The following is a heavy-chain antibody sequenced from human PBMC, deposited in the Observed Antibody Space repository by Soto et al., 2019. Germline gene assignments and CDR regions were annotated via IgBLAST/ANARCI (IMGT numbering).Heavy chain of an antibody. J-gene: IGHJ6*02. CDR2: IIPILGIA. D-gene: IGHD3-10*01. CDR3: ARAPNYYGSGSYPFYYYYGMDV. Sequence: ASVKVSCKASGGTFSSYTISWVRQAPGQGLEWMGRIIPILGIANYAQKFQGRVTITADKSTSTAYMELSSLRSEDTAVYYCARAPNYYGSGSYPFYYYYGMDVWG. V-gene: IGHV1-69*02. CDR1: GGTFSSYT.